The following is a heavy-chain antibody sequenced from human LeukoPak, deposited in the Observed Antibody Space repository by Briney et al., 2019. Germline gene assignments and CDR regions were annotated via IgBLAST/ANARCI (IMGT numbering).Heavy chain of an antibody. CDR1: GFTSSSYG. CDR2: IWYDGSNK. CDR3: AKDQGEMATVYDY. Sequence: GRSLRLSCAASGFTSSSYGMHWVRQAPGKGLEWVAVIWYDGSNKYYADSVKGRFTISRDNSKNTLYLQMNSLRAEDTAVYYCAKDQGEMATVYDYWGQGTLVTVSS. D-gene: IGHD5-24*01. J-gene: IGHJ4*02. V-gene: IGHV3-33*06.